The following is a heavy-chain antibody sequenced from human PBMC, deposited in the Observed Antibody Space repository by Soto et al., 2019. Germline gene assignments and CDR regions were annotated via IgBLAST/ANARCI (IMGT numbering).Heavy chain of an antibody. CDR3: ARTYSSSWSPFEY. Sequence: QVQLQQWGAGLLKPSETLSLTYAVYGGSFSGYYWSWIRQPPGKGLEWIGEINQSGSTNYNPSLXXRXXISVDTSKNQFSLKLTSVTAADTAVYYCARTYSSSWSPFEYWGQGTLVTVSS. CDR1: GGSFSGYY. J-gene: IGHJ4*02. CDR2: INQSGST. D-gene: IGHD6-13*01. V-gene: IGHV4-34*01.